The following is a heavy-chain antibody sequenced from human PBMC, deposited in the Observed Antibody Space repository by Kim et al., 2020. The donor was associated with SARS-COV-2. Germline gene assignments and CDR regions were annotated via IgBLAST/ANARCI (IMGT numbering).Heavy chain of an antibody. CDR3: AADPRGDSYYYYYGMDV. D-gene: IGHD2-21*02. V-gene: IGHV1-58*01. Sequence: ASVKVSCKASGFTFTSSAVQWVRQARGQRLEWIGWIVVGSGNTNYAQKFQERVTITRDMSTSTAYMELSSLRSEDTAVYYCAADPRGDSYYYYYGMDVWGQGTTVTVSS. CDR1: GFTFTSSA. CDR2: IVVGSGNT. J-gene: IGHJ6*02.